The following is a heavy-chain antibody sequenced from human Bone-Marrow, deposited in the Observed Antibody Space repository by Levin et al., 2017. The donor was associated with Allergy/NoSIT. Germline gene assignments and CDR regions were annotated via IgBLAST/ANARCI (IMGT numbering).Heavy chain of an antibody. CDR1: GFTFDAYW. CDR2: VHLDGSEK. Sequence: SGGSLRLSCAASGFTFDAYWMTWVRQAPGKGLEWVANVHLDGSEKFYVDSVKGRFTISRDNAKNVLYLQMNSLRAEDTAVYYCARIYDSTGYYSGVGTFDIWGRGTMVTVSS. V-gene: IGHV3-7*01. D-gene: IGHD3-22*01. CDR3: ARIYDSTGYYSGVGTFDI. J-gene: IGHJ3*02.